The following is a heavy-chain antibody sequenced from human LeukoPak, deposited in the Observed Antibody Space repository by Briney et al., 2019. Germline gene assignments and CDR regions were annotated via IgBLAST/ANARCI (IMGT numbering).Heavy chain of an antibody. CDR2: ISSSSSYI. CDR1: DYSISSGYY. Sequence: ETLSLTCTVSDYSISSGYYWGWIRQPPGKGLEWVSSISSSSSYIYYADSVKGRFTISRDNAKNSLYLQMNSLRAEDTAVYYCARDGYYYEEGGAFDIWGQGTMVTVSS. V-gene: IGHV3-21*01. D-gene: IGHD3-22*01. J-gene: IGHJ3*02. CDR3: ARDGYYYEEGGAFDI.